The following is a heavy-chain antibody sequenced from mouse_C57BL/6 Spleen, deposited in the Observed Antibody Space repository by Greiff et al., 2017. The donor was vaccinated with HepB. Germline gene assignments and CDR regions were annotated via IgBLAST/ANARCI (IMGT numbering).Heavy chain of an antibody. V-gene: IGHV5-4*01. CDR3: ARDSPPLYGSSGGWYFDV. J-gene: IGHJ1*03. D-gene: IGHD1-1*01. Sequence: EVHLVESGGGLVKPGGSLKLSCAASGFTFSSYAMSWVRQTPEKRLEWVATISDGGSYTYYPDNVKCRFTISRDNAKNNLYLQMSHLKSEDTAMYYCARDSPPLYGSSGGWYFDVWGTGTTVTVSS. CDR1: GFTFSSYA. CDR2: ISDGGSYT.